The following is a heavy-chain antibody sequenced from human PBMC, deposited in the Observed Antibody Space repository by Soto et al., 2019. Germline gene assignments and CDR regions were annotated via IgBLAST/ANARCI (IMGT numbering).Heavy chain of an antibody. J-gene: IGHJ4*02. CDR3: AIGSTDSYPGSRIFDF. CDR1: AFTFNNYA. Sequence: LRLSCAASAFTFNNYAMSWVRQAPGKGLEWVSGIGGSGRTTYYADSVRGRFTMSRDNSKKTLYLQMNNLRVEDSALYYCAIGSTDSYPGSRIFDFWGRGTLVTVSS. CDR2: IGGSGRTT. D-gene: IGHD3-10*01. V-gene: IGHV3-23*01.